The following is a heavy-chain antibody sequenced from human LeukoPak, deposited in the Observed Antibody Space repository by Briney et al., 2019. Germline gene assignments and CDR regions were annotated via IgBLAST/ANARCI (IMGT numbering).Heavy chain of an antibody. D-gene: IGHD3-3*01. CDR3: ARDKDFWSGHLLAD. J-gene: IGHJ4*02. CDR1: GFTFSSYW. Sequence: QPGGSLRLSCAASGFTFSSYWMSWVRQAPGKGLEWVANIKQDGSEKYYVDSVKGRFAISRDNAKNSLYLQMNSLRAEDTAVYYCARDKDFWSGHLLADWGQGTLVTVSS. CDR2: IKQDGSEK. V-gene: IGHV3-7*01.